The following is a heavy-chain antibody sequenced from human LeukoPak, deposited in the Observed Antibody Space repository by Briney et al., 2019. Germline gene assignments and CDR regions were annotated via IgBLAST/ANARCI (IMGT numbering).Heavy chain of an antibody. CDR2: INPSGST. CDR3: ARGRHDITMIVVVMTSVSYYLDV. J-gene: IGHJ6*03. Sequence: SETLSLTCAVYGGSFSGYHWTWIRQSPGKGLEWIGDINPSGSTYYNPSLKSRLTISVDTSKNKFSLKLRSVTAADTAVYYCARGRHDITMIVVVMTSVSYYLDVWGKGTTVTVS. D-gene: IGHD3-22*01. CDR1: GGSFSGYH. V-gene: IGHV4-34*01.